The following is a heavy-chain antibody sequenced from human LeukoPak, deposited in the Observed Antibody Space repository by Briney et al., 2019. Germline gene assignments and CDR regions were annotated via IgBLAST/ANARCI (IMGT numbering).Heavy chain of an antibody. CDR3: AKDEGGYDFFFDY. CDR2: ISGSGGST. J-gene: IGHJ4*02. D-gene: IGHD5-12*01. Sequence: GSLSLSCAATGFTFSSYAMSWVRQAPGKGLEWVSAISGSGGSTYYADSVKGRFTISRDNSKNTLYLQMSSLRAEDTAVYYCAKDEGGYDFFFDYWGQGTLVTVSS. V-gene: IGHV3-23*01. CDR1: GFTFSSYA.